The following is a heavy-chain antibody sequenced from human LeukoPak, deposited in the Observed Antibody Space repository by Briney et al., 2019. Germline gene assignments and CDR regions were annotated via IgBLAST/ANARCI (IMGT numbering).Heavy chain of an antibody. V-gene: IGHV4-61*02. D-gene: IGHD6-19*01. CDR2: IYTSGST. CDR3: ARVGVAGTLSWFDP. J-gene: IGHJ5*02. CDR1: GVSISSGSYY. Sequence: SQTLSLTCTVSGVSISSGSYYWSWIRQPAGEGVEWIGRIYTSGSTNYNPSLKSRVTISVDTSKNQYSLKLSSVTAADTAVYYCARVGVAGTLSWFDPWGQGTLVTVSS.